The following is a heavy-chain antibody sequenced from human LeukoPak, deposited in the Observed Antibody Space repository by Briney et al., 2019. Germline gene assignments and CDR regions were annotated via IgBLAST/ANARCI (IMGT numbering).Heavy chain of an antibody. CDR1: GDSVSSNNGA. D-gene: IGHD6-19*01. J-gene: IGHJ4*02. V-gene: IGHV6-1*01. CDR3: ARHVGTSGWYTFDY. Sequence: SQTLSLTCAISGDSVSSNNGAWNWIRQSPSRGLEWLGRTYYRSKWYNDYAESMKGRITISPDTSKNQFSLQLNSVTPEDTAVYYCARHVGTSGWYTFDYWGQGTLVTVSS. CDR2: TYYRSKWYN.